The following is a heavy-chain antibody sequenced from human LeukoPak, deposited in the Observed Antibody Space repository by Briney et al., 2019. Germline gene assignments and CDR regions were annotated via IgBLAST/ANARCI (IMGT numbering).Heavy chain of an antibody. D-gene: IGHD1-26*01. J-gene: IGHJ4*02. Sequence: SETLSLTCSVSHYSITSGYYWGWTRQPPGKGLEWIGNIYHSGSTFYNPSLKSRVTISVDTSKNQFSLKLSSVTAADTAVYYCARDGRFPPEVLPRYFDYWGQGTLVTVSS. CDR1: HYSITSGYY. CDR3: ARDGRFPPEVLPRYFDY. V-gene: IGHV4-38-2*02. CDR2: IYHSGST.